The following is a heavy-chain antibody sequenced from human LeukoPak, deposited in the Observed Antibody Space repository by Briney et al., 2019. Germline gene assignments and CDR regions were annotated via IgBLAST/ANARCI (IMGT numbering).Heavy chain of an antibody. Sequence: GGSLRLSCAASGFTFSNAWMSWVRQAPGKGLEWVGRIKSKTDGGTTDYAAPVQGRFTISRDDSKNTLYLQMNSLKTEDTAVYYCTTDHKRYCSGGSCYSTDYWGQGTLVTVSS. D-gene: IGHD2-15*01. CDR2: IKSKTDGGTT. CDR3: TTDHKRYCSGGSCYSTDY. CDR1: GFTFSNAW. J-gene: IGHJ4*02. V-gene: IGHV3-15*01.